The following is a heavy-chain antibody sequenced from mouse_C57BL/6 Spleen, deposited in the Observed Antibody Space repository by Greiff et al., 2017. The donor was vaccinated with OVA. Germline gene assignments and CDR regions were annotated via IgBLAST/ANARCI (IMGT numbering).Heavy chain of an antibody. D-gene: IGHD1-1*01. CDR2: IHPNSGST. CDR3: ARDTTVVAEDYYYAMDY. CDR1: GYTFTSYW. Sequence: QVQLQQPGAELVKPGASVKLSCKASGYTFTSYWMHWVKQRPGQGLEWIGMIHPNSGSTNYNEKFKSKATLTVDKSSSTAYMQLSSLTSEDSAVYYCARDTTVVAEDYYYAMDYWGQGTSVTVSS. J-gene: IGHJ4*01. V-gene: IGHV1-64*01.